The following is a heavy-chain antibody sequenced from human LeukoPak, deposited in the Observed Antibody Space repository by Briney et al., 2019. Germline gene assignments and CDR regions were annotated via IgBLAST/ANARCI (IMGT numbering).Heavy chain of an antibody. CDR3: ARTRGYSGYDGGNFDY. D-gene: IGHD5-12*01. J-gene: IGHJ4*02. Sequence: VASVKVSCKASGYTFTSYYMHWVRQAPGQGLEWMGIINPSGGGTSYAQKFQGRVTMTRDTSTSTVYMELSSLRSEDTAVYYCARTRGYSGYDGGNFDYWGQGTLVTVSS. CDR1: GYTFTSYY. V-gene: IGHV1-46*01. CDR2: INPSGGGT.